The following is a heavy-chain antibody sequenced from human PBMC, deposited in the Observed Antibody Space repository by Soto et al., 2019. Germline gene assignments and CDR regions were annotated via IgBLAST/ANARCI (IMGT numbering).Heavy chain of an antibody. D-gene: IGHD6-19*01. CDR2: SNPNSGNT. Sequence: QVQLVQSGAEVKKPGASVKVSCKASGYTFTSYDINWVRQATGQGLEWMGWSNPNSGNTGYAQKFQGRVTMTRNTSLSTAYMGLSSLRSEDTAVYYCASGGRPGLVRPVDYWGQGTVVTVSS. V-gene: IGHV1-8*01. CDR3: ASGGRPGLVRPVDY. J-gene: IGHJ4*02. CDR1: GYTFTSYD.